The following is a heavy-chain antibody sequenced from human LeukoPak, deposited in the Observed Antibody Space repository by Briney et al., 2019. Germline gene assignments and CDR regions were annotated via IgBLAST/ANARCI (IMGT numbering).Heavy chain of an antibody. CDR3: AKAKDYVWGSIDY. CDR2: ISGSAGST. D-gene: IGHD3-16*01. J-gene: IGHJ4*02. CDR1: GFTFSTYV. Sequence: GGSLRLSCAASGFTFSTYVMRWVRQAPGKGLEWASSISGSAGSTHYADSVKGRFTISRDNSKNTLFLQMNSLRVEDTAVYYCAKAKDYVWGSIDYWGQGTLVTVSS. V-gene: IGHV3-23*01.